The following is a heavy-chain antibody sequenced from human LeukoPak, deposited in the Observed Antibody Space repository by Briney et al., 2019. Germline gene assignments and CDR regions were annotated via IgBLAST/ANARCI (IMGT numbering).Heavy chain of an antibody. CDR2: INPSGGST. V-gene: IGHV1-46*01. CDR3: ARGGGDGYKGSPIDY. CDR1: GYTFTGYY. J-gene: IGHJ4*02. D-gene: IGHD5-24*01. Sequence: VASVKVSCKASGYTFTGYYMHWVRQAPGQGLEWMGIINPSGGSTSYAQKFQGRVTMTRDTSTSTVYMELSSLRSEDTAVYYCARGGGDGYKGSPIDYWGQGTLVTVSS.